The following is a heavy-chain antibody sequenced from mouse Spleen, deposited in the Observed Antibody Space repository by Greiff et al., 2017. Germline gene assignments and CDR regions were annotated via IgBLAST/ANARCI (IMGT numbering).Heavy chain of an antibody. CDR3: ALDKSNPYYAMDY. Sequence: LQESGAELVKPGASVKMSCKASGYTFTSYWITWVKQRPGQGLEWIGDIYPGSGSTNYNEKFKSKATLTVDTSSSTAYMQLSSLTSEDSAVYYCALDKSNPYYAMDYWGQGTSVTVSS. D-gene: IGHD6-1*01. J-gene: IGHJ4*01. CDR1: GYTFTSYW. V-gene: IGHV1-55*01. CDR2: IYPGSGST.